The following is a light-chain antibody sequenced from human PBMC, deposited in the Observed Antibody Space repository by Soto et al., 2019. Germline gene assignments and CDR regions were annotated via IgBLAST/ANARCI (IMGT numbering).Light chain of an antibody. J-gene: IGKJ4*01. Sequence: DIEMTQSPSSLSASVGDRVTITCRASQSISSYLNWYQQKPGKAPKLLIYAASSLQGGVPSRFSGYGSGTDFTLTISSLQPEDFATYYWQQTYSTPPTFGGGTKVEIK. CDR2: AAS. CDR3: QQTYSTPPT. V-gene: IGKV1-39*01. CDR1: QSISSY.